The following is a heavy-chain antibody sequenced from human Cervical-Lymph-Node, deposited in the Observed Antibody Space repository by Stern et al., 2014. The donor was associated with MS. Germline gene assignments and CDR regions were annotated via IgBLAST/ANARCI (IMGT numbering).Heavy chain of an antibody. CDR3: AKDRRRLAVAGNPDF. V-gene: IGHV3-9*01. Sequence: QLVESGGGLVQPGRSLRLSCAASGFIFDDYAMYWFRQSPEKGLEWVSGISWNRGRIGCWDSVKGGFTISRDNAKNSLYLQMDSLRAEDTALYYCAKDRRRLAVAGNPDFWGQGIMVTVSS. CDR1: GFIFDDYA. CDR2: ISWNRGRI. J-gene: IGHJ4*02. D-gene: IGHD6-19*01.